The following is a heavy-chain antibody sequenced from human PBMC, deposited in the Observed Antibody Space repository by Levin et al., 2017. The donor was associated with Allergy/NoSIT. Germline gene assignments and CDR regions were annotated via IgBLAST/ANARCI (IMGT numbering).Heavy chain of an antibody. J-gene: IGHJ4*02. D-gene: IGHD6-13*01. CDR3: ARCDGAVEIAAAAHYFDY. V-gene: IGHV4-4*02. CDR2: IYHSGST. CDR1: GGSISSSNW. Sequence: SETLSLTCAVSGGSISSSNWWSWVRQPPGKGLEWIGEIYHSGSTNYNPSLKSRVTILVDKSKNQFSLKLSSVTAADTAVYYCARCDGAVEIAAAAHYFDYWGQGTLVTVSS.